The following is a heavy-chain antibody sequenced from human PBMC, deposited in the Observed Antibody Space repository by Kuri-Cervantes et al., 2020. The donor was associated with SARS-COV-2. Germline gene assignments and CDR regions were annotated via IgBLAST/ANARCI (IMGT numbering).Heavy chain of an antibody. J-gene: IGHJ4*02. D-gene: IGHD3-10*01. CDR1: GYTFTNFG. Sequence: GGSLRLSCKASGYTFTNFGIVWVRQAPGQGLEWMGWIRTHNGDTKYAQSLQGRVTMTTDTATTTAYMELRSLRFDDTAMYFCATGFGEPMDFDYWGQGTRVTVSS. CDR2: IRTHNGDT. V-gene: IGHV1-18*01. CDR3: ATGFGEPMDFDY.